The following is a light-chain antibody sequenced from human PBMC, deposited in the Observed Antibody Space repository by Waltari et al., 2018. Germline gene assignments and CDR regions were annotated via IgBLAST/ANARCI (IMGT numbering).Light chain of an antibody. Sequence: EIVLTQSPGILSLSTGERATLSCRASQSVSRALAWYQQKPGQAPRLLIYGASNRATGIPDRFSGGGSGTDFSLTISRLEPEDFAVYYCQHYVRLPATFGQGTKVEIK. CDR2: GAS. V-gene: IGKV3-20*01. CDR1: QSVSRA. J-gene: IGKJ1*01. CDR3: QHYVRLPAT.